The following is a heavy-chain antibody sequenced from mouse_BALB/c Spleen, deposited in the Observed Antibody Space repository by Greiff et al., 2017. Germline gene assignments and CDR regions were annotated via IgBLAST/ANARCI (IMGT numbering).Heavy chain of an antibody. CDR1: GFTFSSYG. CDR2: INSNGGST. CDR3: ARDRGYRYDAWFAY. J-gene: IGHJ3*01. D-gene: IGHD2-14*01. V-gene: IGHV5-6-3*01. Sequence: DVKLVESGGGLVQPGGSLKLSCAASGFTFSSYGMSWVRQTPDKRLELVATINSNGGSTYYPDSVKGRFTISRDNAKNTLYLQMSSLKSEDTAMYYCARDRGYRYDAWFAYWGQGTLVTVSA.